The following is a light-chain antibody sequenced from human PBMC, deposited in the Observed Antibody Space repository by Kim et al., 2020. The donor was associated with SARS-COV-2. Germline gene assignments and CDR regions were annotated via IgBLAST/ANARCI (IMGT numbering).Light chain of an antibody. CDR3: QVWDSSTENVV. CDR1: NIGSKN. V-gene: IGLV3-9*01. Sequence: GQTARITCGGNNIGSKNVHWYQQKPGQAPVLVIYRDSNRPSGIPERFSGSNSGNTATLTISRAQAGDEADYYCQVWDSSTENVVFGGGTQLTVL. CDR2: RDS. J-gene: IGLJ2*01.